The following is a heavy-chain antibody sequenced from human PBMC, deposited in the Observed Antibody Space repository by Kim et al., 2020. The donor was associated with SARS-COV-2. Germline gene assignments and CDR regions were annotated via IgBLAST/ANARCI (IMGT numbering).Heavy chain of an antibody. J-gene: IGHJ4*02. V-gene: IGHV3-48*02. Sequence: GGSLRLSCAASGFTFSTYSMDWVRQAPGKGLEWVSYISSIGSTIYYADSVKGRFTISRDNAKNSLYLQMNSLRDEDTAVYYCARGISGTTAWWDYWGQGTLVTVSS. D-gene: IGHD1-7*01. CDR1: GFTFSTYS. CDR3: ARGISGTTAWWDY. CDR2: ISSIGSTI.